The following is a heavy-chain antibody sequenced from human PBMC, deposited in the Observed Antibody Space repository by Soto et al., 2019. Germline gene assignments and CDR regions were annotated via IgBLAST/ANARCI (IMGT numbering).Heavy chain of an antibody. CDR2: IDPSDSYT. J-gene: IGHJ6*02. CDR1: GYSFTSYW. D-gene: IGHD3-22*01. V-gene: IGHV5-10-1*01. Sequence: GESLKISCNGSGYSFTSYWISWVRQMPGKGLEWMGRIDPSDSYTNYSPSFQGHVTISADKSISTAYLQWSSLRASDTAMYYCARHXDSSGYYIYYYYYGMDVWGQGTTVTVSS. CDR3: ARHXDSSGYYIYYYYYGMDV.